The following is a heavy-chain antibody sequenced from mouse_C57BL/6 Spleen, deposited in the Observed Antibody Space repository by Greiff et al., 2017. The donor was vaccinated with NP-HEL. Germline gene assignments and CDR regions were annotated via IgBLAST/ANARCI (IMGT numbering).Heavy chain of an antibody. Sequence: VQLQQSGPELVKPGASVKISCKASGYAFSSSWMNWVKQRPGKGLEWIGRIDPGDGDTNYNGKFKGKATLTADKSSSTAYMQLSSLTSEDSAVYFCARTYYTPFDYWGQGTTLTVSS. V-gene: IGHV1-82*01. CDR2: IDPGDGDT. CDR3: ARTYYTPFDY. D-gene: IGHD2-12*01. J-gene: IGHJ2*01. CDR1: GYAFSSSW.